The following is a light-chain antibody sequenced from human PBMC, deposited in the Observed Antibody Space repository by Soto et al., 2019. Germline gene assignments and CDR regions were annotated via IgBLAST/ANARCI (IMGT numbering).Light chain of an antibody. CDR1: TSNIGNNY. J-gene: IGLJ1*01. Sequence: QSVLTQPPSVSAAPGQKVTTSCSGSTSNIGNNYVSWYQQLPGTAPKLLIYDNNKRPSGIPDRFSGSKSGTSATLGITGLQTGDEADYYCGSWDTSLSGSFVFGTGTKLTVL. CDR3: GSWDTSLSGSFV. V-gene: IGLV1-51*01. CDR2: DNN.